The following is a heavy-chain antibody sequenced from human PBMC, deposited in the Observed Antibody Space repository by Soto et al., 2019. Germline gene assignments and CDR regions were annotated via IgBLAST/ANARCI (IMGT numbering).Heavy chain of an antibody. CDR1: GFTFSSYA. Sequence: HPGGSLRLSCAASGFTFSSYAMSWVRQAPGKGLEWVSTFNGRGDNTYYAESVKGRFTISRDNSKDTLYLQMNSLRAEDTAVYYCAKEGRSGYYYGVADYWGQGTLVTVSS. CDR2: FNGRGDNT. V-gene: IGHV3-23*01. J-gene: IGHJ4*02. D-gene: IGHD3-3*01. CDR3: AKEGRSGYYYGVADY.